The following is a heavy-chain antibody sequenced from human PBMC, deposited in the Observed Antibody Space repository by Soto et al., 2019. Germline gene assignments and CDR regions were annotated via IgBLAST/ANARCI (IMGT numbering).Heavy chain of an antibody. CDR1: GFTFSSYS. CDR2: ISSSSSYI. J-gene: IGHJ4*02. D-gene: IGHD6-6*01. V-gene: IGHV3-21*01. Sequence: GSLRLSCAASGFTFSSYSMNWVRQAPGKGLEWVSSISSSSSYIYYADSVKGRFTISRDNAKNSLYLQMNSLRAEDTAVYYCARDGLAARPTYFDYWGQGTLVTVSS. CDR3: ARDGLAARPTYFDY.